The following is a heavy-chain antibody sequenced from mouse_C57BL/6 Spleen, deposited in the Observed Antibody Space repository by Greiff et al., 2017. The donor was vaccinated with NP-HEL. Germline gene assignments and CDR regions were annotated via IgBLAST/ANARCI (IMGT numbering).Heavy chain of an antibody. CDR2: IYPSDSET. V-gene: IGHV1-61*01. CDR1: GYTFTSYW. J-gene: IGHJ2*01. D-gene: IGHD1-1*01. CDR3: ARLGDYYGSSDGDY. Sequence: QVHVKQPGAELVRPGSSVKLSCKASGYTFTSYWMDWVKQRPGQGLEWIGNIYPSDSETHYNQKFKDKATLTVDKSSSTAYMQLSSLTSEDSAVYYCARLGDYYGSSDGDYWGQGTTLTVSS.